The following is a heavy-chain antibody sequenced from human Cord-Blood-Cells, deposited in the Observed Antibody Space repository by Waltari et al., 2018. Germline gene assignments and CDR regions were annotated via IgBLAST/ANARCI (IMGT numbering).Heavy chain of an antibody. V-gene: IGHV1-69*09. CDR2: IIPILGIA. CDR1: GGTFSSYA. Sequence: QVQLVQSGAEVRKPGSSVKVSCKASGGTFSSYAISWVRQAPGQGLEWMGRIIPILGIANYAQKFQGRVTITADKSTSTAYMELSSLRSEDTAVYYCARDGAEYSSSYYYYYMDVWGKGTTVTVSS. CDR3: ARDGAEYSSSYYYYYMDV. J-gene: IGHJ6*03. D-gene: IGHD6-6*01.